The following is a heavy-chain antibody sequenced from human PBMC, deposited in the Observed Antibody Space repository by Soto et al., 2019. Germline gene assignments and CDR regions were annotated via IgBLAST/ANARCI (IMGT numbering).Heavy chain of an antibody. V-gene: IGHV3-23*01. CDR2: LGSDGGST. CDR3: VKDLPPDYYDSSGYHDDAFDI. J-gene: IGHJ3*02. CDR1: GFTFSDYA. Sequence: PGGSLRLSCTASGFTFSDYAMSWVRQAPGKGLEWVSALGSDGGSTWYTDSVKGRFTISRDNSKNTLYLQMSSLRAEDTAVYYCVKDLPPDYYDSSGYHDDAFDIWGQGTMVTVSS. D-gene: IGHD3-22*01.